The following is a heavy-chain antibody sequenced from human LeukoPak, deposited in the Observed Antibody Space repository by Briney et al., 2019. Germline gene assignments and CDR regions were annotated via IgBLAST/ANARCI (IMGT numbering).Heavy chain of an antibody. CDR1: GLTFSSYT. Sequence: PGGSLRLSCAASGLTFSSYTMHWVRLAPGKGLEWVAVMSNDGNYYADSEKGRFTISRDNSKNTLYLQMNSLRPEDTAVYYCARDGGGGGSYPDYWGQGTLVTVSS. CDR3: ARDGGGGGSYPDY. D-gene: IGHD1-26*01. CDR2: MSNDGN. V-gene: IGHV3-30*04. J-gene: IGHJ4*02.